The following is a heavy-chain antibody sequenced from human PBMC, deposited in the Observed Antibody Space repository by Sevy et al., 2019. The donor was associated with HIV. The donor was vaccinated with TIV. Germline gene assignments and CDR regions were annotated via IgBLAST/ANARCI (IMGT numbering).Heavy chain of an antibody. V-gene: IGHV1-2*02. D-gene: IGHD3-3*01. CDR2: INPNSGGT. Sequence: ASVKVSCKASGYTFTGYYMHWVRQAPGQGLEGMGWINPNSGGTNYAQKFQGRVTMTRDTSISTAYMELSRLRSDDTAVYYCASGITIFGVVDYYYYYGMDVWGQGTTVTVSS. J-gene: IGHJ6*02. CDR3: ASGITIFGVVDYYYYYGMDV. CDR1: GYTFTGYY.